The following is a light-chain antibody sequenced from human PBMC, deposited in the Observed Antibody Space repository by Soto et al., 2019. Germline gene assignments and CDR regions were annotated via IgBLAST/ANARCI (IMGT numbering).Light chain of an antibody. CDR3: SSYTRSDPV. CDR2: EVR. J-gene: IGLJ2*01. CDR1: SSDVGGYDY. Sequence: QSALTQPASVSGSPGQSITISCTGTSSDVGGYDYVSWYQQHPDKAPKLIIFEVRNRPSGVSSRFSGSKSGNTASLTISGLQTEDEADYYCSSYTRSDPVFGGGTKLTVL. V-gene: IGLV2-14*01.